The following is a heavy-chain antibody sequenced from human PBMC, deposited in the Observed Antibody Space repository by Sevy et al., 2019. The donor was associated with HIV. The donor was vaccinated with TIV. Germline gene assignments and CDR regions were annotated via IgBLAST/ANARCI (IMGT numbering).Heavy chain of an antibody. CDR1: GYSISSGYY. CDR3: AIEPSITGTTIHSYYYGMDV. V-gene: IGHV4-38-2*02. Sequence: SETLSLTCTVSGYSISSGYYWGWIRQPPGKELEWMGSIYHSGSTYYNPSLKSRVTISLDTSKNQFSLKLSTVTAADTAVYYCAIEPSITGTTIHSYYYGMDVWGQGTTVTVSS. J-gene: IGHJ6*02. CDR2: IYHSGST. D-gene: IGHD1-20*01.